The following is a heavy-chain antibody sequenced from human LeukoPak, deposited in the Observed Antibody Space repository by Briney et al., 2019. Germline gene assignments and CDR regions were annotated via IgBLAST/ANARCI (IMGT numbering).Heavy chain of an antibody. V-gene: IGHV3-7*04. CDR1: GFTFSSYW. J-gene: IGHJ3*02. D-gene: IGHD3-22*01. Sequence: GGSLRLSCAASGFTFSSYWMSWVRQAPGKELEWVANIKQDGSKKYYVDSVKGRFTISRDNAKNSLYLQMNSLRAEDTAVYYCARDSSGYYYPDAFDIWGQGTMVTVSS. CDR2: IKQDGSKK. CDR3: ARDSSGYYYPDAFDI.